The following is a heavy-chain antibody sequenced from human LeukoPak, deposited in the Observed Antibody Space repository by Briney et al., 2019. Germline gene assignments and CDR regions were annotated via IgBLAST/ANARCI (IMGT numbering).Heavy chain of an antibody. J-gene: IGHJ5*02. Sequence: PGGSLRLSCAASGFTFSSYAMSWVRQAPGKGLEWVSAISCSGGSTYYADSVKGRFTISRDNSKNTLYLQMNSLRAEDTAVYYCAKPVVAATLDTWFDPWGQGTLVTVSS. CDR3: AKPVVAATLDTWFDP. D-gene: IGHD2-15*01. CDR1: GFTFSSYA. CDR2: ISCSGGST. V-gene: IGHV3-23*01.